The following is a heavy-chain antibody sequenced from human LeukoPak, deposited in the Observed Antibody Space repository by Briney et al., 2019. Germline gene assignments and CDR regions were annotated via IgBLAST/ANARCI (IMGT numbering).Heavy chain of an antibody. D-gene: IGHD2-2*01. V-gene: IGHV3-21*04. CDR3: ARGGGHCSSNSCSSLPLDY. Sequence: GGSLRLSCVASGFIFTYSNLNWVRQAPGKGLEWVSSISRSGGSTYYADSVKGRFTISRDNAKNSLYLQMNSLGADDTAVYYCARGGGHCSSNSCSSLPLDYWGQGVLVTVS. CDR2: ISRSGGST. CDR1: GFIFTYSN. J-gene: IGHJ4*02.